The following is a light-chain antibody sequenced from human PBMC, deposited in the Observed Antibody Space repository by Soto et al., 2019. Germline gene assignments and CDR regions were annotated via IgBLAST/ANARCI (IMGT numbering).Light chain of an antibody. CDR2: GAS. V-gene: IGKV3-15*01. Sequence: EIVMTQSPATLSVSPGERATLSCRASQSVSSNLAWYQQKPGQAPRLLIYGASTRATGIPARFSGSGSGTEFILTISSLQSEDFAVYYCQQYNNWPQTFGQGTNLEIK. CDR3: QQYNNWPQT. CDR1: QSVSSN. J-gene: IGKJ2*01.